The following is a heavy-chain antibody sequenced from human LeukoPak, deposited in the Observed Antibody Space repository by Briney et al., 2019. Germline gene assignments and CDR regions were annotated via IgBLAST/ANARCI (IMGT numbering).Heavy chain of an antibody. CDR2: IFYTGST. CDR1: GGSISSYY. CDR3: ARTTEGGYTYDYFYYYYMDV. V-gene: IGHV4-59*01. Sequence: SETLSLTCTVSGGSISSYYWSWIRQPPGKGLEWIGYIFYTGSTNYNPSLKSRVTISVLTSKNRFSLKLSSVTAADTAVYYCARTTEGGYTYDYFYYYYMDVWGKGTTVTISS. J-gene: IGHJ6*03. D-gene: IGHD5-18*01.